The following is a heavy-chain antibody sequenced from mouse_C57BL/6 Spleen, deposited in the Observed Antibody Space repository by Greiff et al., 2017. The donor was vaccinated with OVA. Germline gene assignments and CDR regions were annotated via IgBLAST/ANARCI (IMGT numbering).Heavy chain of an antibody. J-gene: IGHJ1*03. D-gene: IGHD1-1*01. CDR2: INPNNGGT. V-gene: IGHV1-26*01. CDR1: GYTFTDYY. Sequence: EVQLQQSGPELVKPGASVKISCKASGYTFTDYYMNWVKQSHGKSLEWIGDINPNNGGTSYNQKFKGKATLTVDKSSSTAYMELRSLTSEDSAVYYCARRVPYYYGSSYWYFDVWGTGTTVTVSS. CDR3: ARRVPYYYGSSYWYFDV.